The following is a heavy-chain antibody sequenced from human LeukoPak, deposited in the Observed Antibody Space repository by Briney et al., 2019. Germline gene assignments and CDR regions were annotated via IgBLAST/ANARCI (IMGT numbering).Heavy chain of an antibody. CDR2: INPNSGVT. V-gene: IGHV1-2*02. D-gene: IGHD6-13*01. J-gene: IGHJ4*02. CDR1: GYNFTDYY. Sequence: GASVKVSCKASGYNFTDYYMHWVRQAPAQGLEWMGWINPNSGVTNYPQKFQGRVTMTRDTSISTAYMELSRLRSDDTAVYYCARERYSSSHFGYWGQGTLVTVSS. CDR3: ARERYSSSHFGY.